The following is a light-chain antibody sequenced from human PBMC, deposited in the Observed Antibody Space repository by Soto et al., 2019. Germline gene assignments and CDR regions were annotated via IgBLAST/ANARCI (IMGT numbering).Light chain of an antibody. J-gene: IGLJ7*01. CDR2: KFT. V-gene: IGLV2-23*02. CDR3: CSYGGSRAV. Sequence: QSALTQPASVSGSPGQSITISCTGTSSDVGSHNLVSWYQQHPGQPPKLRIYKFTKRPLGVSTRFSASKSGNTASLTISGLQAEDEADYYCCSYGGSRAVFGGGTQLTVL. CDR1: SSDVGSHNL.